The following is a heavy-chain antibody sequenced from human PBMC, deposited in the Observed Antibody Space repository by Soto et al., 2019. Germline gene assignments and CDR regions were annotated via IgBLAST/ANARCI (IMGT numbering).Heavy chain of an antibody. V-gene: IGHV3-7*04. D-gene: IGHD3-22*01. Sequence: PGGSLRLSCAASGFTFSSYWMSWVRQAPGKGLEWVANIKQDGSEKYYVDSVKGRFTISRDNAKNSLYLQMNSLRAEDTAVYYCARFYYDSSGYLPSPYYYYYAMDVWVPGTTGTVSS. CDR3: ARFYYDSSGYLPSPYYYYYAMDV. J-gene: IGHJ6*02. CDR2: IKQDGSEK. CDR1: GFTFSSYW.